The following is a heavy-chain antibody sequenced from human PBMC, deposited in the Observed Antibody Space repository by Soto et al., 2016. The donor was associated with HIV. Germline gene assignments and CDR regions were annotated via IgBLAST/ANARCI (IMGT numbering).Heavy chain of an antibody. D-gene: IGHD7-27*01. Sequence: QVQLQQWGTGLLKPSETLSLTCAVYSGSFSGYYWSWIRQSPGKGLEWIGEIIHSGRTYYNPSLKSRVTISIDTSKNQFSLNLTSMTAADTAPYYCARGQRAGDRRFDYWGQGTLVTVSS. CDR2: IIHSGRT. CDR1: SGSFSGYY. J-gene: IGHJ4*02. V-gene: IGHV4-34*01. CDR3: ARGQRAGDRRFDY.